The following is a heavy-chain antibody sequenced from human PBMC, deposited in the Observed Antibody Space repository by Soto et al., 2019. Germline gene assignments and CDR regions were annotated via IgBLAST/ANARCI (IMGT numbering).Heavy chain of an antibody. D-gene: IGHD3-22*01. Sequence: QVQLVQSGAEVKKPGASVKVSCKASGYTFTSYGISWVRQAPGQGLEWMGWISAYNGNTNYAQKLQGRVTMTTDTSTSTDYMELRSLRSDDTAVYYCARLSSGYYVADAFDIWGQGTMVTVSS. CDR3: ARLSSGYYVADAFDI. CDR1: GYTFTSYG. J-gene: IGHJ3*02. V-gene: IGHV1-18*04. CDR2: ISAYNGNT.